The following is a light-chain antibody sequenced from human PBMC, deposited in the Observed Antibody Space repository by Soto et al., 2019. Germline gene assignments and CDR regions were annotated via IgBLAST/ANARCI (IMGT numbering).Light chain of an antibody. CDR1: HNIYSW. V-gene: IGKV1-5*01. CDR3: HQSYRAPHT. Sequence: DIPMTQSPSTLSASVGDRVSITCRASHNIYSWLAWYQQKPGKAPKLLIHEASILQGGVSSRFSGSGSGTEFTLTISSLQPEDFASYFCHQSYRAPHTFGQGTKLEIK. J-gene: IGKJ2*01. CDR2: EAS.